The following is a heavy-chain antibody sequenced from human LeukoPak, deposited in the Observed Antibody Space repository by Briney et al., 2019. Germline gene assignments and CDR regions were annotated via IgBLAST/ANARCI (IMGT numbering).Heavy chain of an antibody. CDR3: ARVITVRGVIFDY. D-gene: IGHD3-16*01. V-gene: IGHV4-34*01. Sequence: SETLSLTCAVYGGSFSGYYWSWIRQPPGKGLEWIGGINHSGSTNYNPSLKSRVTISVDTSKNQFSLKLSSVTAADTAVYYCARVITVRGVIFDYWGQGTLVTVSS. J-gene: IGHJ4*02. CDR1: GGSFSGYY. CDR2: INHSGST.